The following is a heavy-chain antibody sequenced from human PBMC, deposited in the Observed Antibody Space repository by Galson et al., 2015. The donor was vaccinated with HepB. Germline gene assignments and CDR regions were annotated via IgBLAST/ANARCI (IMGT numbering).Heavy chain of an antibody. D-gene: IGHD3-3*01. CDR3: ARDANDFWNGYYTHGDY. Sequence: SVKVSCKASGYTFTSYGISWVRQAPGQGLEWMGWISAYNGNTNYAQKLQGRVTMTTDTSTSTAYMELRSLRSDDTAVYYCARDANDFWNGYYTHGDYWGQGTLVTVSS. CDR2: ISAYNGNT. CDR1: GYTFTSYG. V-gene: IGHV1-18*01. J-gene: IGHJ4*02.